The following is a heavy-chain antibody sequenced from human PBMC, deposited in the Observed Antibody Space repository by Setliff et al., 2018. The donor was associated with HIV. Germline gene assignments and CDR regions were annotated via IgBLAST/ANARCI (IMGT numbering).Heavy chain of an antibody. J-gene: IGHJ4*02. V-gene: IGHV3-23*01. Sequence: GGSLRLSCAASGFTFSSYAMSWVRQDTGKGLEWVSVIGGSGDTTYYADSVKGRFTISRDNSKNTLYLQMNSLRAEDTAVYYCTKRERYYYDSSGYIRALDYWGQGTLVTVSS. CDR2: IGGSGDTT. D-gene: IGHD3-22*01. CDR3: TKRERYYYDSSGYIRALDY. CDR1: GFTFSSYA.